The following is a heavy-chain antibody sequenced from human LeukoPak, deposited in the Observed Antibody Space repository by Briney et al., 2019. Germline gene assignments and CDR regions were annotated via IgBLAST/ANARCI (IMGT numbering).Heavy chain of an antibody. Sequence: ASVKVSRKASGYIFTTYEIGRVRQATGQGGEWRGWLNPNSGNAGYAQKSQGRVTISRNTSISTAYMELSSLRSDDTAIYYCARRKFLGWFDPWGQGTLVTVSS. CDR2: LNPNSGNA. CDR3: ARRKFLGWFDP. CDR1: GYIFTTYE. V-gene: IGHV1-8*03. J-gene: IGHJ5*02. D-gene: IGHD7-27*01.